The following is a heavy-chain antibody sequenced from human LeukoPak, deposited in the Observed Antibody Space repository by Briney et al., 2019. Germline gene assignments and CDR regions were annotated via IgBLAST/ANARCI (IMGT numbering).Heavy chain of an antibody. CDR2: IYYSGST. CDR1: GGSISSYY. Sequence: SETLSLTCTVSGGSISSYYWSWIRQPPGKGLEWIGYIYYSGSTNYNPSLKSRVTISVDMSKSQFSLKLSSVTAADTAVYYCARWGGYDFWSGSNNWFDPWGQGTLVTVSS. V-gene: IGHV4-59*01. CDR3: ARWGGYDFWSGSNNWFDP. D-gene: IGHD3-3*01. J-gene: IGHJ5*02.